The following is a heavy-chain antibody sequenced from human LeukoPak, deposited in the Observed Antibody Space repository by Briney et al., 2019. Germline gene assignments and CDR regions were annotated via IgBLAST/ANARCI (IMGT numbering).Heavy chain of an antibody. Sequence: PGGSLRLSCAASRFTFDDYAMHWVRQAPGKGLEWVSGISWNSGSIGYADSVKGRFTISRDNAKNTLYLQMNSLRAEDTAVYYCARESDDSSGYCFDYWGQGTLVTVSS. CDR3: ARESDDSSGYCFDY. CDR2: ISWNSGSI. CDR1: RFTFDDYA. J-gene: IGHJ4*02. D-gene: IGHD3-22*01. V-gene: IGHV3-9*01.